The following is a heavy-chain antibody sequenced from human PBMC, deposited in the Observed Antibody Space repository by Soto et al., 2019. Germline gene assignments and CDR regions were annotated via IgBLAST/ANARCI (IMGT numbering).Heavy chain of an antibody. D-gene: IGHD3-10*01. CDR2: ISYDGKNK. J-gene: IGHJ4*02. CDR3: SRGELAAGPFLDF. V-gene: IGHV3-30*04. CDR1: GFTFRNFA. Sequence: QVHLVESGGGVVQPGRSLRLSCAASGFTFRNFAMHWVRQTPGKGLQWVAAISYDGKNKYYGESVKGRFTISRDNSKNTLYLGLDSLRADDTAVYYCSRGELAAGPFLDFWGQGTLVTVAS.